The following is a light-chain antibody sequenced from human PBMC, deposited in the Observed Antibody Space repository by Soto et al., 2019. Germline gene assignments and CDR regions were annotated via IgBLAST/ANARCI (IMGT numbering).Light chain of an antibody. V-gene: IGKV3-20*01. Sequence: EIVLTQSPGTLSLSPGERATLSCRASQSVSSTYLAWYQQKPGQAPRLLIYGASSRATGIPDRFSGGGSETDFSLTISRVEPEDFAVYYCQQCGSSPWTFGQGTKVEIK. CDR3: QQCGSSPWT. CDR2: GAS. J-gene: IGKJ1*01. CDR1: QSVSSTY.